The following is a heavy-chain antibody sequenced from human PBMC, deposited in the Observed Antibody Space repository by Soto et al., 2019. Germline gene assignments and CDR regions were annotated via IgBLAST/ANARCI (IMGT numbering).Heavy chain of an antibody. D-gene: IGHD3-22*01. Sequence: SETLSLTCAVYGGSFSGYYWSWIRQPPGKGLEWIGEINHSGSTIYNPSLESRVTISVDTSKNQFSLKLSSVTAADTAVYYCARSAVVQTVGYWGQGTLVTVS. CDR1: GGSFSGYY. V-gene: IGHV4-34*01. J-gene: IGHJ4*02. CDR3: ARSAVVQTVGY. CDR2: INHSGST.